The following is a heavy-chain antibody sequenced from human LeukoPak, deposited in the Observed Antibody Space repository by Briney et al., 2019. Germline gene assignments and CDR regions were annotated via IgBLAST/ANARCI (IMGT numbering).Heavy chain of an antibody. Sequence: GGSLRLSCEASGFIFNSYVMNWVRQAPGRGLEWVSSISSTGSYIFYADSVKGRFTISRDDAKNSVYLQMNTLRAEDTGIYYCARSEGGRENHWGQGTLGAVSS. CDR1: GFIFNSYV. CDR3: ARSEGGRENH. J-gene: IGHJ1*01. V-gene: IGHV3-21*01. CDR2: ISSTGSYI. D-gene: IGHD1-26*01.